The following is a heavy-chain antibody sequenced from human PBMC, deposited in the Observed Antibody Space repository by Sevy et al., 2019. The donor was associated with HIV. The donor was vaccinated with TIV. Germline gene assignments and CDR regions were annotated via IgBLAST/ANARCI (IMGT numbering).Heavy chain of an antibody. V-gene: IGHV3-23*01. D-gene: IGHD3-16*01. J-gene: IGHJ4*02. Sequence: GGSLRLSCTASEITFSSYDMSWVRQAQGKGMEWVSTIRGNGGNTYYADSVKGRFTISRDNSKNTLYLQMNSLRAEDTAVYYCASFLRASWGKDDYWGQGTLVTVSS. CDR1: EITFSSYD. CDR3: ASFLRASWGKDDY. CDR2: IRGNGGNT.